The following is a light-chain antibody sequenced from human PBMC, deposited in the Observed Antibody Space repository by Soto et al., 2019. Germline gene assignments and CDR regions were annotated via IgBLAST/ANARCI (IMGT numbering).Light chain of an antibody. J-gene: IGKJ4*01. Sequence: IQLTHAPSTLSASLGDRVTITCRASQSISFWLAWYQQKPGKAPKVLIYGASSLQSGVPSRFSGSGSGTDFTLTISSLQPGDFATYYCQQSYSTLTFGGGTKVDI. CDR2: GAS. V-gene: IGKV1-39*01. CDR1: QSISFW. CDR3: QQSYSTLT.